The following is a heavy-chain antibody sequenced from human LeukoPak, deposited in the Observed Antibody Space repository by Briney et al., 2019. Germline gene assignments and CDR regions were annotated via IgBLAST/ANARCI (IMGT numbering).Heavy chain of an antibody. CDR2: MNPYSGDR. V-gene: IGHV1-8*03. Sequence: GASVKVSCKTSGYTFTTYHLNWVRQATGQGLEWLGWMNPYSGDRGYAQKFQGRLSITSDTSISTAYMELSSLRSDDTAVYFCASTTSLTASGYDYWGQGTLVTVSS. J-gene: IGHJ4*02. D-gene: IGHD2-21*02. CDR3: ASTTSLTASGYDY. CDR1: GYTFTTYH.